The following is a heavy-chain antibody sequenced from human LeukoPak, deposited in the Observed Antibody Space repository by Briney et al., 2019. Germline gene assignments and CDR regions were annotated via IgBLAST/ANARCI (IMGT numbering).Heavy chain of an antibody. V-gene: IGHV3-9*01. Sequence: GGSLRLSCAASGFTFDDYAMHWVRQAPGKGLEWVSGISWNRVAIGYTDSVKGRFTIYRDNAKNSLDLQMHSLRAEDTALYYCAKGRTWYYFDDWGQGTLVTVSS. J-gene: IGHJ4*02. CDR1: GFTFDDYA. D-gene: IGHD6-13*01. CDR2: ISWNRVAI. CDR3: AKGRTWYYFDD.